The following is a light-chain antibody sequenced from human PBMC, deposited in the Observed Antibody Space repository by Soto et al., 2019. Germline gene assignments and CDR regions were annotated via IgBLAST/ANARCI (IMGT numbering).Light chain of an antibody. CDR2: GSR. CDR1: TSNIGTVYD. CDR3: QSYDSSLSGWV. V-gene: IGLV1-40*01. J-gene: IGLJ3*02. Sequence: QSVLTQPPSVSGAPGQRVAISCTGSTSNIGTVYDIHWYQQLPGTAPKLLIYGSRHRPSGVPDRFSGSKSGTSASLAITELQAEDEADYYCQSYDSSLSGWVFGGGTKLTVL.